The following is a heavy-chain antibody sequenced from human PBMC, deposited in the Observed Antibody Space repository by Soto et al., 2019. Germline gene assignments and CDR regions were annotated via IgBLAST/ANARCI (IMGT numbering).Heavy chain of an antibody. J-gene: IGHJ5*02. CDR2: IYTSGST. Sequence: QVQLQESGPGLVKPSETLSLTCTVSGGSISSYYWSWIRQPAGKGLEWIGRIYTSGSTNYNPSLKSRVTMSVDTSKHQFSLKLSSVTAADTAVYYCARDRYYYSSGSIRGVWFDPWGQGTLVTVSS. D-gene: IGHD3-22*01. CDR3: ARDRYYYSSGSIRGVWFDP. V-gene: IGHV4-4*07. CDR1: GGSISSYY.